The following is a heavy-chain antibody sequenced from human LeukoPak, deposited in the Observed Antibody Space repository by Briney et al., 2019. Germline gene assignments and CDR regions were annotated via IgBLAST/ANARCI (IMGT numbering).Heavy chain of an antibody. CDR1: GGSISSGGYS. CDR2: IYYSGST. V-gene: IGHV4-30-2*03. D-gene: IGHD5-12*01. J-gene: IGHJ1*01. CDR3: ARTTGGIHSGYPFQH. Sequence: PSETLSLTCAVSGGSISSGGYSWSWIRQPPGKGLEWIGSIYYSGSTYYNPSLKSRVTISVDTSKNQFSLKLSSVTAADTAVYYCARTTGGIHSGYPFQHWGQGTLVTVSS.